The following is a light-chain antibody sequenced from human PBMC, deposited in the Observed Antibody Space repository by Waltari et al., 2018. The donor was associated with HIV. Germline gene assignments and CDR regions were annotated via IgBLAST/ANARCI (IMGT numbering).Light chain of an antibody. Sequence: QSGLRQPPSTSRPPGQRVVISCSGRSSNVGTHYVSWFQQLPGAAPRLLTYRNDRRPSGVPDRFTAAKSGTSASLVISGLRSDDEADYFCASWDDALSSWLFGGGTKLTVL. CDR3: ASWDDALSSWL. J-gene: IGLJ6*01. CDR2: RND. V-gene: IGLV1-47*01. CDR1: SSNVGTHY.